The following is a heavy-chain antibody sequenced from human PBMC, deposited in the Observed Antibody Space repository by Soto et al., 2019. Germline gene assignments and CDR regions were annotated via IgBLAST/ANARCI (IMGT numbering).Heavy chain of an antibody. CDR2: INHIGST. CDR3: AKSNRYYYYGMDV. CDR1: GGSLSDYF. V-gene: IGHV4-34*01. J-gene: IGHJ6*02. Sequence: PSETLSLTCVVSGGSLSDYFWSWIRPPPGMALEWIGDINHIGSTNYNPSLKSRVTISVDTSKNQFSLKLSSVTAADTAVYYCAKSNRYYYYGMDVWGQGTTVTVSS.